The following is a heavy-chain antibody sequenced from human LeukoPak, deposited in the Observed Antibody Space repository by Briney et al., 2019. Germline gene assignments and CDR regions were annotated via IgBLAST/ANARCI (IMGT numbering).Heavy chain of an antibody. Sequence: GGSLGLSCAASGFTFSSSAMSWVRQAPGKGLEWVSGIGGSGAGTYCAVSVKGRFTISRDNSKNTLYLQMNSLRAEDTAVYYCATTLHSGYYDLYWGQGTLVTVSS. D-gene: IGHD3-22*01. CDR1: GFTFSSSA. CDR2: IGGSGAGT. CDR3: ATTLHSGYYDLY. V-gene: IGHV3-23*01. J-gene: IGHJ4*02.